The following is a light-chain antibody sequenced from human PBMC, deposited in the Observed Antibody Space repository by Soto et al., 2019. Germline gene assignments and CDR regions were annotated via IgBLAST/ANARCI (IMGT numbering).Light chain of an antibody. CDR3: ASWDDRLNALV. V-gene: IGLV1-36*01. CDR2: YDE. Sequence: QLVLTQPPSLSEVPRQRVTISCSGSNSNIGNNAVSWYQKLPGKAPKLLIYYDELLPSGVSDRFSGSKSGTSASLAISGLQSEDEADYYCASWDDRLNALVFGGGTKVTVL. J-gene: IGLJ3*02. CDR1: NSNIGNNA.